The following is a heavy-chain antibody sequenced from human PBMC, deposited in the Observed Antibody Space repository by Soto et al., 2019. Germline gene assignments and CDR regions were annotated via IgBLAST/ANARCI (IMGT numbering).Heavy chain of an antibody. CDR3: ARVGVYCTNGVCYTSYGDYPLVWFDP. Sequence: SETLSLTCTVSGGSISSYYWSWIRQPPGKGLEWIGYIYYSGSTNYNPSLKSRVTISVDTSKNQFSLKLSSVTAADTAVYYCARVGVYCTNGVCYTSYGDYPLVWFDPWGQGTLVTVSS. V-gene: IGHV4-59*01. D-gene: IGHD2-8*01. CDR1: GGSISSYY. CDR2: IYYSGST. J-gene: IGHJ5*02.